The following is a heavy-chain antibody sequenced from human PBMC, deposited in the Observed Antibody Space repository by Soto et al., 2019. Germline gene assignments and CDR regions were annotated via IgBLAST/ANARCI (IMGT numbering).Heavy chain of an antibody. CDR2: ISSSSSTI. V-gene: IGHV3-48*01. Sequence: SLRLSCAASGFTFSSYSMNWVRQAPGKGLEWVSYISSSSSTIHYADSVKGRFTISRDNAKNSLYLQMNSLRAEDTAVYYCARGGKRDDAFDIWGQGTMVTVSS. CDR1: GFTFSSYS. J-gene: IGHJ3*02. CDR3: ARGGKRDDAFDI.